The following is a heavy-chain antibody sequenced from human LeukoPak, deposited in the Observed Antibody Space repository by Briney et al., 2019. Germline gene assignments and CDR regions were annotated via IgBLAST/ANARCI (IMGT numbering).Heavy chain of an antibody. V-gene: IGHV4-39*07. CDR2: IYYSGST. CDR3: ARAIVVVVAGNKNWFDP. Sequence: SETLSLTCTVSGGSISSSSYYWGWIRQPPGKGLEWIGSIYYSGSTYYNPSLKSRVTISVDTSKNQFSLRLSSVTAADTAVYYCARAIVVVVAGNKNWFDPWGQGTLVTVCS. CDR1: GGSISSSSYY. D-gene: IGHD2-15*01. J-gene: IGHJ5*02.